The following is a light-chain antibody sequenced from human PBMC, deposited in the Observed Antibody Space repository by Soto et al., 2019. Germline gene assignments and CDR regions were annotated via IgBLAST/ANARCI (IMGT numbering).Light chain of an antibody. CDR2: GAS. CDR1: QSVSSSY. Sequence: EIVLTQSPGTLSLSPGERATLSCRASQSVSSSYLAWYQQKPGQAPRILIYGASSRATGIPDRLSGSGSGTDFTLTISRLEPEDFAVYYCQKYGSSPGTCGQGTKVDIK. J-gene: IGKJ1*01. V-gene: IGKV3-20*01. CDR3: QKYGSSPGT.